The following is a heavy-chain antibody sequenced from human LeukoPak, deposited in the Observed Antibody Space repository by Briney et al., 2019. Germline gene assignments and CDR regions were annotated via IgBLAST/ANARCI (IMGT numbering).Heavy chain of an antibody. CDR1: GGTFSSYA. V-gene: IGHV1-69*04. CDR3: ARTPDIVVVPAAMGRFDP. CDR2: INPILGIA. J-gene: IGHJ5*02. D-gene: IGHD2-2*01. Sequence: SVTVSCKASGGTFSSYAISWVRQAPGQGLEWMGRINPILGIANYAQKFQGRVTITADKSTSTAYMELSSLRSEDTAVYYCARTPDIVVVPAAMGRFDPWGQGTLVTVSS.